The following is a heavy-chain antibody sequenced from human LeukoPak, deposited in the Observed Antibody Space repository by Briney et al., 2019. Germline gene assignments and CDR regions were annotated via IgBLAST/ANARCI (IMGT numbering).Heavy chain of an antibody. CDR2: IYYSGST. D-gene: IGHD1-1*01. CDR3: ARGTNWYYFDY. CDR1: GGSISSGGYS. Sequence: SQTLSLTCTVSGGSISSGGYSWSWIRQHPGKGLEWIGYIYYSGSTNYNPSLKSRVTISVDTSKNQFSLKLSSVTAADTAVYYCARGTNWYYFDYWGQGTLATVSS. J-gene: IGHJ4*02. V-gene: IGHV4-31*03.